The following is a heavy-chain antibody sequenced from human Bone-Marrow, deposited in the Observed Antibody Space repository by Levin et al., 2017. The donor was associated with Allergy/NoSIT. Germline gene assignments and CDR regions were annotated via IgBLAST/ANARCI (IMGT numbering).Heavy chain of an antibody. CDR2: IGTAGDT. J-gene: IGHJ6*02. Sequence: GESLKISCAASGFTFSSYDMHWVRQATGKGLEWVSAIGTAGDTYYPGSVKGRFTISRENAKNSLYLQMNSLRAGDTAVYYCARAKRYCSGGSCYSSYYYDGMDVWGQGTTVTVSS. V-gene: IGHV3-13*01. D-gene: IGHD2-15*01. CDR1: GFTFSSYD. CDR3: ARAKRYCSGGSCYSSYYYDGMDV.